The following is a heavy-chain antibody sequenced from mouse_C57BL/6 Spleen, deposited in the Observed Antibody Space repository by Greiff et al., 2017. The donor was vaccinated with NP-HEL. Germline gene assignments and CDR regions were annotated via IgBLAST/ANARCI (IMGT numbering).Heavy chain of an antibody. CDR3: TKRKFITTGDY. V-gene: IGHV1-15*01. Sequence: VQLQQSGAELVRPGASVTLSCKASGYTFTDYEMHWVKQTPVHGLEWIGAIDPETGGTAYDQKFKGKAILTAEKSSSTAYMELRSLTSEDSAVYYCTKRKFITTGDYWGQGTTLTVSS. CDR2: IDPETGGT. J-gene: IGHJ2*01. CDR1: GYTFTDYE. D-gene: IGHD1-1*01.